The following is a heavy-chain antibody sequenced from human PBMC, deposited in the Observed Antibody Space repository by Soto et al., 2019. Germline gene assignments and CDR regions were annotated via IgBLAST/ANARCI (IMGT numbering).Heavy chain of an antibody. CDR3: ARHYPPQGPLRITRIRGWFDP. Sequence: QLQLQESGPGLVKPSETLSLTCTVSGGSISSSSYYWGWIRQPPGKGLEWIGSIYYSGSTYYNPSLKSRVTISVDTSKTQFSLKLSSVTAADTAVYYCARHYPPQGPLRITRIRGWFDPWGQGTLVTVSS. CDR2: IYYSGST. J-gene: IGHJ5*02. D-gene: IGHD3-22*01. CDR1: GGSISSSSYY. V-gene: IGHV4-39*01.